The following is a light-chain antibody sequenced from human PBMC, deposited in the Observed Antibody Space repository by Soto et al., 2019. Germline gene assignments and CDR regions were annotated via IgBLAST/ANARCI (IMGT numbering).Light chain of an antibody. CDR2: AAS. CDR3: QQYYTSPS. J-gene: IGKJ1*01. V-gene: IGKV1-8*01. Sequence: AHRLTQAPSSVYPSPGARVPITCRASQGISSYLAWYQQKPGKAPXLLIYAASTLQSGVPSRFSGSGSGTDFTLTISRLQSEDFATYYCQQYYTSPSFGQGTKVDIK. CDR1: QGISSY.